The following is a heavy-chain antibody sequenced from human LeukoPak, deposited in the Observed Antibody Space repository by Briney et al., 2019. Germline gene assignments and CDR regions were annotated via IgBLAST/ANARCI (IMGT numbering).Heavy chain of an antibody. J-gene: IGHJ1*01. CDR3: ARAFYDSSGLNPSQH. Sequence: SETLSLTCTVSGGSISSYYWSWIRQPPGKGLEWIGYIYYSGSTNYNPSLKSRVTISVDTSKNQFSLKLSSVTAADTAVYYCARAFYDSSGLNPSQHWGRAPWSPSPQ. V-gene: IGHV4-59*01. CDR2: IYYSGST. CDR1: GGSISSYY. D-gene: IGHD3-22*01.